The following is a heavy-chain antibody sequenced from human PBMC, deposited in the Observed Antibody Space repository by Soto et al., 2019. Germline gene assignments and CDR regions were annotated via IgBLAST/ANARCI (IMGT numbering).Heavy chain of an antibody. CDR1: GFTFSDYY. Sequence: PGGSLRLSCAASGFTFSDYYMSWIRQAPGKGLEWVSYISSSGSTIYYADSVKGRFTISRDNAKNSLYLQMNSLRAEDTAVYYCARVVVVPAAYYYYMDVWGKGTTVTVSS. CDR2: ISSSGSTI. CDR3: ARVVVVPAAYYYYMDV. V-gene: IGHV3-11*01. D-gene: IGHD2-2*01. J-gene: IGHJ6*03.